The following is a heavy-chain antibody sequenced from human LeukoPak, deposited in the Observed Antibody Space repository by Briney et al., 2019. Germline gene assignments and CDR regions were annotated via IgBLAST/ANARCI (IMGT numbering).Heavy chain of an antibody. D-gene: IGHD6-6*01. J-gene: IGHJ3*02. CDR2: INHSGST. V-gene: IGHV4-34*01. CDR1: GGSFSGYY. Sequence: SETLSLTCAVYGGSFSGYYWSWIRQPPGKGLEWIGEINHSGSTNYNPSLKSRVTISVDTSKNQFSLKLSSVTAADTAVYYCARETYSSSQTRGDAFDIWGQGTMVTVSS. CDR3: ARETYSSSQTRGDAFDI.